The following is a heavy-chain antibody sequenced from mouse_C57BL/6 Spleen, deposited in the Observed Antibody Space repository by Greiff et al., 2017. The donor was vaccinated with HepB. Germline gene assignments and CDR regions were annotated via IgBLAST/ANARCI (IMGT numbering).Heavy chain of an antibody. D-gene: IGHD1-1*01. CDR2: ISYDGSN. CDR1: GYSITSGYY. CDR3: AIVYYGSSDYFDY. Sequence: EVQLQESGPGLVKPSQSLSLTCSVTGYSITSGYYWNWIRQFPGNKLEWMGYISYDGSNNYNPSLKNRISITRDTSKNQFFLKLNSVTTEDTATYYCAIVYYGSSDYFDYWGQGTTLTVSS. V-gene: IGHV3-6*01. J-gene: IGHJ2*01.